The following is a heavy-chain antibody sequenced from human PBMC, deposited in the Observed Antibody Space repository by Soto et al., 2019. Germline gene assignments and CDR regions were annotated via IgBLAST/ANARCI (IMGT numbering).Heavy chain of an antibody. D-gene: IGHD6-13*01. CDR3: ARSIAAAGTSFGWFDP. V-gene: IGHV1-18*01. Sequence: ASVKVSCKASGYTITSYGISWVRQAPGQGLEWMGWISAYNGNTNYAQKLQGRVTMTTDTSTSTAYMELRSLRSDDTAVYYCARSIAAAGTSFGWFDPWGQGTLVTVSS. J-gene: IGHJ5*02. CDR2: ISAYNGNT. CDR1: GYTITSYG.